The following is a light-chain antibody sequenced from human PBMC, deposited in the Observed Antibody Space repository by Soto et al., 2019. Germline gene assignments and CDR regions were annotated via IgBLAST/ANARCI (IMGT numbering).Light chain of an antibody. V-gene: IGLV2-14*01. CDR3: SSYTISSTLF. Sequence: QSVLTQPASVSGSPGQSITISCTGTSSDVGGYNYVSWYQQHPGKAPKLMIYDVSNRPSGVSNRFSGSKSGNMASLTISGLQAEDEADYYCSSYTISSTLFFGTGTKVTVL. J-gene: IGLJ1*01. CDR2: DVS. CDR1: SSDVGGYNY.